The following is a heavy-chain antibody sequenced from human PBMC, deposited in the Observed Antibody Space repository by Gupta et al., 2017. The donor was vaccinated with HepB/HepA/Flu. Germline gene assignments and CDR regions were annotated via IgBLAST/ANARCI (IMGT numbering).Heavy chain of an antibody. CDR1: GFTFSSYA. D-gene: IGHD6-19*01. CDR3: ARDFRQWQSFDY. J-gene: IGHJ4*02. V-gene: IGHV3-30*01. CDR2: ISYDGSNK. Sequence: QVQLVESGGGVVQPGRSLRPSCSASGFTFSSYAMHWVRQTTGKGLEWVAVISYDGSNKYYADSVKDRFTISRDNSENTLYLQMNSLRAEDTAVYYCARDFRQWQSFDYWGEGTLGAVSS.